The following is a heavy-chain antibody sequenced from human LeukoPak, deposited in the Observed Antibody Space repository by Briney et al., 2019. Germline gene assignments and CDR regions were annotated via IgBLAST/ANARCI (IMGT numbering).Heavy chain of an antibody. V-gene: IGHV3-48*03. D-gene: IGHD2-21*02. CDR3: ARAPVVVTAFNWFDP. CDR1: GFTFSSYE. J-gene: IGHJ5*02. CDR2: ISSSGSTI. Sequence: PGGSLRLSCAASGFTFSSYEMNWVRQAPGKGLEWVSYISSSGSTIYYADSVKGRFTISRDNAKSSLYLQMNSLRAEDTAVYYCARAPVVVTAFNWFDPWGQGTLVTVSS.